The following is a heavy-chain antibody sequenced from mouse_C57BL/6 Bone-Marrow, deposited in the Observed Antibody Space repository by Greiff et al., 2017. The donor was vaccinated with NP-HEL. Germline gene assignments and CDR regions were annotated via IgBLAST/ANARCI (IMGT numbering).Heavy chain of an antibody. V-gene: IGHV1-82*01. CDR2: IYPGDGDT. J-gene: IGHJ4*01. CDR3: ARYYGSSPHYYAMDY. Sequence: VQLVESGPELVKPGASVKISCKASGYAFSSSWMNWVKQRPGKGLEWIGRIYPGDGDTNYNGKFKGKATLTADKSSSTAYMQLSSLTSEDSAVYFCARYYGSSPHYYAMDYWGQGTSVTVSS. CDR1: GYAFSSSW. D-gene: IGHD1-1*01.